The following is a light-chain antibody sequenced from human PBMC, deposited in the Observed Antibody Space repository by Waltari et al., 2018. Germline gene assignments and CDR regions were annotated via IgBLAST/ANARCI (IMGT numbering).Light chain of an antibody. Sequence: SYELTQPPSVSVSPGQTARITCSGDALPTQYAYWYQQRPGTAPVPVIYKDNERPSGSPERFSGSGSGTTVTLTISGVQAEDEADYYCQSADSSGTYVVFGGGTKLTVL. V-gene: IGLV3-25*03. CDR1: ALPTQY. J-gene: IGLJ2*01. CDR2: KDN. CDR3: QSADSSGTYVV.